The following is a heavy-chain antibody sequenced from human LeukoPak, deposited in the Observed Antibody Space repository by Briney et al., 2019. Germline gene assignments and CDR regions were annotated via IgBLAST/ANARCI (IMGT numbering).Heavy chain of an antibody. Sequence: GGSLRLFCAASGFTFSSYSMHWVRQAPGKGLVCVSSISNSSSDIYDADSVKGRFTISRDNAKNSLYLQMNSLRAEDTAVYYCARIGRSISSSWFFDYWGQGTLVTVYS. CDR3: ARIGRSISSSWFFDY. J-gene: IGHJ4*02. CDR2: ISNSSSDI. CDR1: GFTFSSYS. V-gene: IGHV3-21*01. D-gene: IGHD6-13*01.